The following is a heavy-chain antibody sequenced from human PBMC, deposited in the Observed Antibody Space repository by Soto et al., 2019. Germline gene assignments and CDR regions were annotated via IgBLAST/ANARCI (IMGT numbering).Heavy chain of an antibody. Sequence: GGSLRLSCAASGFTFSGSAMHWVRQASGKGLEWVGRIRSKANSYAAAYAASVKGRFTISRDDSKNTAYLQMNSLKTEDTAVYYCTSYISYQPLGPLLLDYYYGMDVWGQGTTVTVSS. CDR2: IRSKANSYAA. CDR1: GFTFSGSA. V-gene: IGHV3-73*01. D-gene: IGHD2-2*01. CDR3: TSYISYQPLGPLLLDYYYGMDV. J-gene: IGHJ6*02.